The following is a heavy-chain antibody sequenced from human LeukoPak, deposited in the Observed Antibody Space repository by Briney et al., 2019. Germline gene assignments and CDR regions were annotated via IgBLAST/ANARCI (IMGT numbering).Heavy chain of an antibody. D-gene: IGHD6-19*01. CDR3: ATGYSSGRYGMDV. CDR1: GGSISSSSYY. V-gene: IGHV4-39*01. Sequence: SETLSLTCTVSGGSISSSSYYWGWIRQPPGKGLEWIGSIYYSGSTYYNPSLKSRVTISVDTSKNQFSLKLRSVTAADTAVYYCATGYSSGRYGMDVWGQGTTVTVSS. J-gene: IGHJ6*02. CDR2: IYYSGST.